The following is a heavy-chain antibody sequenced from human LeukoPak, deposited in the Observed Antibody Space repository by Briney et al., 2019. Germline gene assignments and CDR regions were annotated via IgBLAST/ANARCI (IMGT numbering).Heavy chain of an antibody. V-gene: IGHV3-30*18. J-gene: IGHJ4*02. CDR3: AKSSMEGLRYSSSWYRPPYFDY. D-gene: IGHD6-13*01. Sequence: GGSLRLSCAASGFTFSSYGMHWVRQAPGKGLEWVAVISYDGSNKYYADSVKGRFTISRDNSKNTLYLQMNSLRAEDTAVYYCAKSSMEGLRYSSSWYRPPYFDYWGQGTLVTVSS. CDR2: ISYDGSNK. CDR1: GFTFSSYG.